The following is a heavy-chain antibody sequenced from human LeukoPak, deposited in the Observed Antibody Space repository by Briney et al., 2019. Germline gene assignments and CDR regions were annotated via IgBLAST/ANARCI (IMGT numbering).Heavy chain of an antibody. CDR2: MSSSGSTI. CDR3: ARFRSSVSSGWYLYYYYMDV. CDR1: GFTFSDYY. D-gene: IGHD6-19*01. Sequence: GGSLRLSCAASGFTFSDYYMSWIRQAPGKGLEWVSYMSSSGSTIYYADSVKGRFTISRDNAKNSLYLQMNSLRAEDTAVYYCARFRSSVSSGWYLYYYYMDVWGKGTTVTVSS. V-gene: IGHV3-11*04. J-gene: IGHJ6*03.